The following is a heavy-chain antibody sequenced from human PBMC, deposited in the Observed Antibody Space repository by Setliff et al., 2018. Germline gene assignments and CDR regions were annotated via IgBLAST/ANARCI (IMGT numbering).Heavy chain of an antibody. V-gene: IGHV3-21*04. CDR1: GFTFSSYS. D-gene: IGHD6-19*01. Sequence: PGGSLRLSCAASGFTFSSYSMNWVRQAPGKGLEWVSSISSSSSYIYYADSVKGRFTISRDNSKNTLYLQMNSLRAEDTAVYYCAKDRNGYSSGWTLFDYWGQGTLVTVSS. CDR2: ISSSSSYI. CDR3: AKDRNGYSSGWTLFDY. J-gene: IGHJ4*02.